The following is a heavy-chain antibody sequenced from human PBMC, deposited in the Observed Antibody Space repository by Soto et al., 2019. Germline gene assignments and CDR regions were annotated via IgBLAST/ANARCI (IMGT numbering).Heavy chain of an antibody. V-gene: IGHV1-2*02. CDR1: GYTFTGYY. CDR3: AREKVERRYYYYGMDV. J-gene: IGHJ6*02. CDR2: INPNSGGT. D-gene: IGHD1-1*01. Sequence: QVQLVQSGAEVKKPGASVKVSCKASGYTFTGYYIHWVRQAPGQGLEWMGWINPNSGGTAYAQNFQDRVTMTRDTSITTAYMDLSRLTSDDTAVYYRAREKVERRYYYYGMDVWGQGTTVTVSS.